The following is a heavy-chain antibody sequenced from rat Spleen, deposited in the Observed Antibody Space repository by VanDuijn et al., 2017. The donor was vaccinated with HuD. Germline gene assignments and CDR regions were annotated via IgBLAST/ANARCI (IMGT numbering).Heavy chain of an antibody. CDR2: MWSGGST. CDR1: GFSLTDYS. CDR3: TLNYYDGYYPPMDA. D-gene: IGHD1-12*03. V-gene: IGHV2S63*01. J-gene: IGHJ4*01. Sequence: EVQLKESGPGLVQPSQTLSLTCTVSGFSLTDYSVHWVRQPPGKGLEWMGVMWSGGSTAYNSALKSRLSISRDTSKSQVFLKMNSLQTEDTAIYYCTLNYYDGYYPPMDAWGQGASVTVSS.